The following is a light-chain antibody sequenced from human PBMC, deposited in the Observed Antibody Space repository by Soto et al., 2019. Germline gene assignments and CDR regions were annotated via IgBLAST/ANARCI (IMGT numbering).Light chain of an antibody. Sequence: ENVLTKSPGTLSLSPGERVTLSCRASQSVSTSYLAWYQQKPGQAPRLIIYGASSSATDITDRFSGRGSGTDFTLTINTLEPEDFAVYYCRQYGTLPGTFGQGTKVDIK. CDR3: RQYGTLPGT. CDR2: GAS. J-gene: IGKJ1*01. V-gene: IGKV3-20*01. CDR1: QSVSTSY.